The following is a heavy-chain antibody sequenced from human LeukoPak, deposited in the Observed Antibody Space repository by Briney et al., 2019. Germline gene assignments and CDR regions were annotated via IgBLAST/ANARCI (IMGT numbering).Heavy chain of an antibody. V-gene: IGHV4-59*01. D-gene: IGHD4-17*01. J-gene: IGHJ6*04. CDR1: GGSISSYY. Sequence: SETLSLTCTVSGGSISSYYWSWIRQPPGKGLEWIGYIYYSGSTNYNPSLKSRVTISVDTSKNQFSLKLSSVTAVDTAVYYCARATGDYYYYYGMDVWGKGTTVTVSS. CDR3: ARATGDYYYYYGMDV. CDR2: IYYSGST.